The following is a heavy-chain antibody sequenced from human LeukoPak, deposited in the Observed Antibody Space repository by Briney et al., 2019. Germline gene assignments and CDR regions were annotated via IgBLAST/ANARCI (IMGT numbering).Heavy chain of an antibody. CDR1: GGSISSSSYY. CDR3: ARQATIFGVVGQNWFDP. CDR2: IYCSGST. Sequence: SETLSLTCTVSGGSISSSSYYWGWIRQPPGKGLEWIGSIYCSGSTYYNPSLRSRVTISVDTSKNQFSLKLSSVTAADTAVYYCARQATIFGVVGQNWFDPWGQGTLVTVSS. D-gene: IGHD3-3*01. V-gene: IGHV4-39*01. J-gene: IGHJ5*02.